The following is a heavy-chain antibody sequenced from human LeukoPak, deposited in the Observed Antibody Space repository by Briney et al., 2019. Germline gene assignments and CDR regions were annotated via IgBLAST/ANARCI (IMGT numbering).Heavy chain of an antibody. Sequence: SETPSLTCAVYGGSFSGYYWNWIRQPPGKGLEWIGEINHSGSTNYNPSLKSRVTISVDTSKNQFSLKLSSVTAADTAMYYCARGPRYGGDSFDIWGQGTMVTVSS. CDR2: INHSGST. D-gene: IGHD4-23*01. CDR3: ARGPRYGGDSFDI. CDR1: GGSFSGYY. J-gene: IGHJ3*02. V-gene: IGHV4-34*01.